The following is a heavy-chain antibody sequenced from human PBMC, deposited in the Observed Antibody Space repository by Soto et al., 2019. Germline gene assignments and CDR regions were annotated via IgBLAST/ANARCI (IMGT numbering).Heavy chain of an antibody. CDR3: ARDRQWLAAEYFQH. Sequence: ASVKVSCKASGYTFTSYAMHWVRQAPGQRLEWMGWINAGNGNTKYSQKFQGRVTITRDTSASTAYMELSSLRSEDTAVYYCARDRQWLAAEYFQHWGQGTLVTVS. V-gene: IGHV1-3*01. J-gene: IGHJ1*01. CDR2: INAGNGNT. CDR1: GYTFTSYA. D-gene: IGHD6-19*01.